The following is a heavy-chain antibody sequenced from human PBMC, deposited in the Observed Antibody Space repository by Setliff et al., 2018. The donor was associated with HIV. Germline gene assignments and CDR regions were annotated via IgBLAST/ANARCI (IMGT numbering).Heavy chain of an antibody. CDR2: INAGNGNT. CDR1: GYTFTSHA. V-gene: IGHV1-3*01. J-gene: IGHJ4*02. CDR3: AKGDARGGYHYFAY. Sequence: ASVKVSCKASGYTFTSHAMHWVRQAPGQRLEWMGWINAGNGNTKYSQKFQGRFTISRDNAKNTLYLQMNSLRAEDTAVYYCAKGDARGGYHYFAYWGQGTLVTVSS. D-gene: IGHD2-15*01.